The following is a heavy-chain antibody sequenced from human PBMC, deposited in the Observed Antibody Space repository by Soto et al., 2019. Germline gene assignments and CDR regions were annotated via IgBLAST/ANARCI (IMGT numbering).Heavy chain of an antibody. D-gene: IGHD6-19*01. CDR1: GFTLTTYS. CDR3: ARGAVTGTSLFDY. Sequence: GGSLRLSCAVSGFTLTTYSMNWVRQAPGKGLEWISFINKNGFTIYYADSVKGRFTISRDYAKNLLYLQMDSLRHEDTAVYYCARGAVTGTSLFDYWGLGTLVTVSS. CDR2: INKNGFTI. V-gene: IGHV3-48*02. J-gene: IGHJ4*02.